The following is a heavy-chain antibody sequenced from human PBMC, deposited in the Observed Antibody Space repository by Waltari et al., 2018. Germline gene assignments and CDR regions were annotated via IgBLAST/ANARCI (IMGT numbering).Heavy chain of an antibody. CDR1: GGSFSGYY. D-gene: IGHD2-2*01. CDR3: ARGGYCSSTSCFYDAFDI. CDR2: INHSGST. J-gene: IGHJ3*02. Sequence: QVQLQQWGAGLLKPSETLSLTCAVYGGSFSGYYWSWIRQPPGKGLEWIGEINHSGSTNYNPSLKSRVTISVDTSKNQFSLKLSSVTAADTAVYYCARGGYCSSTSCFYDAFDIWGQGTMVTVSS. V-gene: IGHV4-34*01.